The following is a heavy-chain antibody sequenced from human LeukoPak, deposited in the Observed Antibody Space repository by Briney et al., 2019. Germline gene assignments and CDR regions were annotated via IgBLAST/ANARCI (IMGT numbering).Heavy chain of an antibody. Sequence: SETLSLTCTVSGGSISSYYGSWIRQPPGKGLEWIGYIYYSGSTNYNPSLKSRVTISVDTSKNQFSLKLSSVTAADTAVYYCARRDPTTGRYFDYWGQGTLVTVSS. J-gene: IGHJ4*02. CDR2: IYYSGST. D-gene: IGHD3-10*01. CDR1: GGSISSYY. V-gene: IGHV4-59*01. CDR3: ARRDPTTGRYFDY.